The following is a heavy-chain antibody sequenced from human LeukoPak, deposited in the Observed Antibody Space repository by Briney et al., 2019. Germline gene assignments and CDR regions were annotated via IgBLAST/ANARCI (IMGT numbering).Heavy chain of an antibody. Sequence: GSLRLSCAASGFTFSSCSMNWVRQAPGKGLEWVSSISSSSSSYIYYADSVKGRFTISRDNTKNSLYLQMNSLRAEDTAVFYCARDQYDTWSRRGNFDSWGQGTLVIVSS. CDR3: ARDQYDTWSRRGNFDS. J-gene: IGHJ4*02. V-gene: IGHV3-21*04. CDR2: ISSSSSSYI. CDR1: GFTFSSCS. D-gene: IGHD3-3*01.